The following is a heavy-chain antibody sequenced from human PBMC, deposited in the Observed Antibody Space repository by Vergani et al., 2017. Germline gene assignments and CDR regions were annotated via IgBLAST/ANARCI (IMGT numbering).Heavy chain of an antibody. J-gene: IGHJ6*03. CDR2: ISYDGSNK. CDR1: GFTFSSYA. CDR3: AGDSQMQIVATIRVAQYYYYYMDV. V-gene: IGHV3-30*01. D-gene: IGHD5-12*01. Sequence: QVQLVESGGGVVQPGRSLRLSCAASGFTFSSYAMHWVRQAPGKGLEWVAVISYDGSNKYYADSVKGRFTISRDNSKNTRDREKNSLRAEDTAVYYCAGDSQMQIVATIRVAQYYYYYMDVWGKGTTVTVSS.